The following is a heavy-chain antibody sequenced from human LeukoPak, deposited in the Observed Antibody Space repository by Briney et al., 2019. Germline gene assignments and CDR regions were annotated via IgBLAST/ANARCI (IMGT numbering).Heavy chain of an antibody. CDR2: INPDSGGT. CDR1: GYSFTDYY. V-gene: IGHV1-2*02. Sequence: ASVKVSCTASGYSFTDYYMHWVRQAPGQGLESMGWINPDSGGTNYPQKFQGRVTMTRDTSISTAYMELSRLRSDDTAVYYCARGGHYYSYSMDVWGKGTTVTVSS. J-gene: IGHJ6*03. CDR3: ARGGHYYSYSMDV.